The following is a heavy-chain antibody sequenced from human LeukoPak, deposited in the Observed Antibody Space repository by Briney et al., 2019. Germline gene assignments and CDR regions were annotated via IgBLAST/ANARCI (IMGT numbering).Heavy chain of an antibody. Sequence: ASVKVSCKASGYTFSDYYIHWVRRAPGQGLEWLGWINPNTGVTNFAPKFQGRVTMARDASISTAYMELSGLKSDDTAVYFCAREVNTASDRYTPGFSPAFWGPGTLVTVSS. CDR3: AREVNTASDRYTPGFSPAF. CDR2: INPNTGVT. CDR1: GYTFSDYY. V-gene: IGHV1-2*02. D-gene: IGHD5-18*01. J-gene: IGHJ4*02.